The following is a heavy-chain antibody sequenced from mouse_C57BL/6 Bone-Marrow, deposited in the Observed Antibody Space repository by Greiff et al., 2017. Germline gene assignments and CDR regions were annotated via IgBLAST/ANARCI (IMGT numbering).Heavy chain of an antibody. D-gene: IGHD3-1*01. CDR1: GYTFTDYY. J-gene: IGHJ2*01. CDR3: ARRVGDEDY. V-gene: IGHV1-75*01. CDR2: IFPGSGST. Sequence: QVQLQQSGPELVKPGASVKISCKASGYTFTDYYINWVKPRPGQGLEWIGWIFPGSGSTYYNEKFKGKATLTVDKSYSTAYMLLSSLTSEDSAVYFCARRVGDEDYWGQGTTLTVSS.